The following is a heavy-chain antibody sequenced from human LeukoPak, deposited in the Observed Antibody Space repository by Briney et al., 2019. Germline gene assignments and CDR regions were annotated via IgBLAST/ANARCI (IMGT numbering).Heavy chain of an antibody. CDR3: AREAITMIVVRGNWFDP. J-gene: IGHJ5*02. CDR2: IYTSGST. CDR1: GGSISSGSYY. V-gene: IGHV4-61*02. D-gene: IGHD3-22*01. Sequence: PSQTLSLTCTVSGGSISSGSYYWSWIRQPAGKGLEWIGRIYTSGSTNYNPSLKSRVTISVDTSKNQFSLKLSSVTATDTAVYYCAREAITMIVVRGNWFDPWGQGTLVTVSS.